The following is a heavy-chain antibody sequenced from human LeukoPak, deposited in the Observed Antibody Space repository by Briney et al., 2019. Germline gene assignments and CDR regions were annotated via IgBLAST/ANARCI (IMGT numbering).Heavy chain of an antibody. J-gene: IGHJ4*02. V-gene: IGHV3-48*03. CDR1: GFTFSSYE. CDR3: ARRLYSSSSFDY. Sequence: GGSLRLSCAASGFTFSSYEMNWVRQAPGKGLEWVSYISSGGSTIYYADSVRGRFTISRDNAKNSLYLQMNSLRAEDTAVYYCARRLYSSSSFDYWGQGTLVTVSS. CDR2: ISSGGSTI. D-gene: IGHD6-6*01.